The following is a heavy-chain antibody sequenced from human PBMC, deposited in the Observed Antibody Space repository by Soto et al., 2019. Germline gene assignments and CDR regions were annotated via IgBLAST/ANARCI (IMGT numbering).Heavy chain of an antibody. D-gene: IGHD2-21*01. J-gene: IGHJ4*02. V-gene: IGHV4-34*01. CDR2: INHSGST. CDR1: GGSFSGYY. Sequence: PSETLSLTCAVYGGSFSGYYWSWIRQPPGKGLEWIGEINHSGSTNYNPSLKSRVTISVDTSKNQFSLKLSSVTAADTAVYYCARDPFVWGQGTLVNLSS. CDR3: ARDPFV.